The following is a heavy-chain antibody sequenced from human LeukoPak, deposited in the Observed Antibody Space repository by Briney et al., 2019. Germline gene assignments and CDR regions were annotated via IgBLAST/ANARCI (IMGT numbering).Heavy chain of an antibody. Sequence: GGSLRLSCAASGFTFSSNWMSWVRQAPGKGLEWVANIRQDGSDKYYMDSVKGRFTISRDNAKYSLSLQMNSLRAEDTAVYYCARDRDCGDGGCYPHFDYWGQGVQVTVSS. CDR2: IRQDGSDK. J-gene: IGHJ4*02. CDR3: ARDRDCGDGGCYPHFDY. CDR1: GFTFSSNW. D-gene: IGHD2-15*01. V-gene: IGHV3-7*01.